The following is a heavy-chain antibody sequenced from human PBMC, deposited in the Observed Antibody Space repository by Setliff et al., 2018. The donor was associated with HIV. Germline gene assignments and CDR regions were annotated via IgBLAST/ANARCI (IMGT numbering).Heavy chain of an antibody. Sequence: GGSLRLSCAASGFTVSSNYMSWVRQAPGKGLEWVSGIYSGGGTYYADSVKGRFTISRHISKNTLYLQMNSLRAEDTAVYYCAHGKSYGSWDAFDIWGQGTLVTVSS. D-gene: IGHD5-18*01. J-gene: IGHJ3*02. CDR1: GFTVSSNY. CDR2: IYSGGGT. V-gene: IGHV3-53*04. CDR3: AHGKSYGSWDAFDI.